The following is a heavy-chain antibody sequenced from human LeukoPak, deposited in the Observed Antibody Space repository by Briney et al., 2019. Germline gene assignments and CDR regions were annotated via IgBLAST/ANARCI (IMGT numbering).Heavy chain of an antibody. CDR1: GFTFDDYA. J-gene: IGHJ4*02. CDR2: ISCNSGSI. CDR3: AKDPNYDFWSGYYNGGFDY. V-gene: IGHV3-9*01. Sequence: GGSLRLSCAASGFTFDDYAMHWVRQAPGKGLEWVSGISCNSGSIDYADSVKGRFTISRDNAKNSLYLQMNSLRAEDTALYYCAKDPNYDFWSGYYNGGFDYCGQGTLVTVSS. D-gene: IGHD3-3*01.